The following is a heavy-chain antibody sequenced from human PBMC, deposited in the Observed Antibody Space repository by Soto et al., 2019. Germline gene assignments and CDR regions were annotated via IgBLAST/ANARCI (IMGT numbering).Heavy chain of an antibody. Sequence: EVHLVESGGALVQPGGSLGLSCVVSGFTFSRYWMSWVRQAPGKGLEWVANIKEDGSEKYYVDSVRGRFTISRDNTKNSLYLQMSSLRAEDTAVYYCARDMDDCSDYGDYWGQGTLVTVSS. J-gene: IGHJ4*02. CDR1: GFTFSRYW. D-gene: IGHD4-4*01. CDR2: IKEDGSEK. CDR3: ARDMDDCSDYGDY. V-gene: IGHV3-7*01.